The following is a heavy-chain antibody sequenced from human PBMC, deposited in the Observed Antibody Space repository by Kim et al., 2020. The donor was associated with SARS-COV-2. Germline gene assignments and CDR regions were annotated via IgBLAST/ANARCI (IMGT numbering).Heavy chain of an antibody. CDR2: ISSSSSTI. J-gene: IGHJ6*02. CDR1: GFTFSSYS. Sequence: GGSLRLSCAASGFTFSSYSMNWVRQAPGKGLEWVSYISSSSSTIYYADSVKGRFTISRDNAKNSLYLQMNSLRDEDTAVYYCARDLRGYSGYAQAYYYYYGMDVWGQGTTVTVSS. CDR3: ARDLRGYSGYAQAYYYYYGMDV. D-gene: IGHD5-12*01. V-gene: IGHV3-48*02.